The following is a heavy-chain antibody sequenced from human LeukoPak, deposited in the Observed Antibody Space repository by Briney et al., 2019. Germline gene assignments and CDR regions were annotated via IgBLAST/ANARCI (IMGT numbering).Heavy chain of an antibody. CDR3: ARVEYSYGSYYYYMDV. D-gene: IGHD5-18*01. V-gene: IGHV4-59*01. CDR2: IYYSGST. J-gene: IGHJ6*03. Sequence: SETLSLTCTVSGGSISSYYWSWIRQPPGKGLEWIGYIYYSGSTNYNPSPKSRVTISVDTSKNQFSLKLSSVTAADTAVYYCARVEYSYGSYYYYMDVWGKGTTVTVSS. CDR1: GGSISSYY.